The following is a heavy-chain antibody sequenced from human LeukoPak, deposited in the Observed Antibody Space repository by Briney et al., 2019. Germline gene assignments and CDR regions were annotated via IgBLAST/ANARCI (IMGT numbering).Heavy chain of an antibody. CDR1: GFTFSSYA. CDR3: AGAQGDGPWQYYYGMDV. CDR2: ISSNGGST. Sequence: SGGSLRLSCSASGFTFSSYARHWVRQAPGKGLEYVSAISSNGGSTYYADSVKGRFTISRDNSKNTLYLQMSSLRAEDTAVYYCAGAQGDGPWQYYYGMDVWGKGTTVTVSS. V-gene: IGHV3-64D*06. J-gene: IGHJ6*04. D-gene: IGHD2-8*01.